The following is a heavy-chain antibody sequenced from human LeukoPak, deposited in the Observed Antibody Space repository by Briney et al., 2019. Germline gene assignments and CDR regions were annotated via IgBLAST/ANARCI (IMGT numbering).Heavy chain of an antibody. V-gene: IGHV3-33*01. D-gene: IGHD6-19*01. CDR2: IWYDGSNK. CDR3: APMNSGWYYFDY. Sequence: PGGSLRLSCAASGFTFSSYGMHWVRQAPGKGLEWVAVIWYDGSNKYYADSVKGRFTISRDNSKNTLYLQMNSLRAEDTAVYYCAPMNSGWYYFDYWGQGTLVTVSS. CDR1: GFTFSSYG. J-gene: IGHJ4*02.